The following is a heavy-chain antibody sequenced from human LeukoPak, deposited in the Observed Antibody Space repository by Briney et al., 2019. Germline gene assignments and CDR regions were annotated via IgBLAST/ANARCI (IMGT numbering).Heavy chain of an antibody. V-gene: IGHV1-18*01. J-gene: IGHJ6*03. D-gene: IGHD3-3*01. CDR1: GGTFSSYA. CDR3: ARGRIFGYYYYYMDV. Sequence: ASVKVSCKASGGTFSSYAISWVRQAPGQGLEWMGWISPYTGNTDYAQKLQGRVTMTTDTSTSTAYMELRSLRSDDTAVYYCARGRIFGYYYYYMDVWGKGTTVTVSS. CDR2: ISPYTGNT.